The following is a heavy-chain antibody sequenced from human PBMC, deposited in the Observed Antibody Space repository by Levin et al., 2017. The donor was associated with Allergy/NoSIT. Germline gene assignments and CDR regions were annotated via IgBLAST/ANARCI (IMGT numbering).Heavy chain of an antibody. CDR1: GGSISTSGYY. V-gene: IGHV4-39*07. J-gene: IGHJ6*02. CDR3: ASSIYYYYYAMDV. Sequence: PSETLSLTCIVSGGSISTSGYYWGWIRQSPGTGLEWIGSVYHSGGTFYNPSLKSRITISMDTSKNQFSLRLTSVTAADTAVYYCASSIYYYYYAMDVWGQGTTVTVSS. CDR2: VYHSGGT.